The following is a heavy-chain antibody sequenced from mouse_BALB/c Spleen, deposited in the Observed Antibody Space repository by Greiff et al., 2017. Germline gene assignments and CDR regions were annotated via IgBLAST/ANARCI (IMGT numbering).Heavy chain of an antibody. Sequence: QVQLQQSGPELVRPGASVKMSCKASGYTFTSYWMHWVKQRPGQGLEWIGMIDPSNSETRLNQKFKDKATLNVDKSSNTAYMQLSSLTSEDSAVYYCEGAVIYYDYDGYFDVWGAGTTVTVSS. CDR1: GYTFTSYW. J-gene: IGHJ1*01. D-gene: IGHD2-4*01. CDR3: EGAVIYYDYDGYFDV. V-gene: IGHV1S127*01. CDR2: IDPSNSET.